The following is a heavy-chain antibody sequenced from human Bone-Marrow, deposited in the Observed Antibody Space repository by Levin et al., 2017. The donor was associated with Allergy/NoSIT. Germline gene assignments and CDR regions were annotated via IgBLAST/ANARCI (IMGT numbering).Heavy chain of an antibody. J-gene: IGHJ4*02. Sequence: LSQTLSLTCTVSGDSISSGGYYWSWIRQHPGKGLEWIGYIYHSGSTYYNPSLKGRVTISVDTSKNEFSLKLSSVTAADTAVFYCARGEYSYGSGSYYLDYWGQGTLVTVSS. V-gene: IGHV4-31*03. CDR3: ARGEYSYGSGSYYLDY. D-gene: IGHD3-10*01. CDR2: IYHSGST. CDR1: GDSISSGGYY.